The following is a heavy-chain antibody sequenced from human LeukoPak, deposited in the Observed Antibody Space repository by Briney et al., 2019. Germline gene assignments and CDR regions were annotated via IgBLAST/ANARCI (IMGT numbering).Heavy chain of an antibody. D-gene: IGHD3-10*01. CDR3: ARATDGSGSYYYYGMDV. V-gene: IGHV4-59*01. Sequence: PSETLSLTCTVSGGSISSYYWSWIRQPPGKGLEWIGYIYYSGSTNYNPSLKSRVTISVDTSKNQFSLKLSSVTAADTAVYYCARATDGSGSYYYYGMDVWGQGTTVTVSS. J-gene: IGHJ6*02. CDR2: IYYSGST. CDR1: GGSISSYY.